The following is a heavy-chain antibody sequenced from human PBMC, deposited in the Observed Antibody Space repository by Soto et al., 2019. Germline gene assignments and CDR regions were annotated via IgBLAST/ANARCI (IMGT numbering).Heavy chain of an antibody. V-gene: IGHV1-69*05. CDR2: IIPICGTA. D-gene: IGHD3-9*01. CDR3: ARQLGRDVVPAAQGSYYDILTGYYTSYYYYYMDV. CDR1: GGTFSSYA. J-gene: IGHJ6*03. Sequence: GASVKVSCKASGGTFSSYAIIWVRQAPGQGLEWMGGIIPICGTANYAQKFQGRVTMTRNTSISTAYMELSSLRSEDTAVYYCARQLGRDVVPAAQGSYYDILTGYYTSYYYYYMDVWGKGTTVTVSS.